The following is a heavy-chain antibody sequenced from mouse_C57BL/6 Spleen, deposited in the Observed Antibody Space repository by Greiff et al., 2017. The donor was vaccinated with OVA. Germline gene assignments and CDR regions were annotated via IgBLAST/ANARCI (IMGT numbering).Heavy chain of an antibody. J-gene: IGHJ2*01. V-gene: IGHV1-59*01. CDR2: IDPSDSYT. CDR1: GYTFTSYW. CDR3: ARTFRISFDY. Sequence: QVQLKQPGAELVRPGTSVKLSCKASGYTFTSYWMHWVKQRPGQGLEWIGVIDPSDSYTNYNQKFKGKATLTVDTSSSTAYMQLSSLTSEDSAVYYCARTFRISFDYWGQGTTLTVSS.